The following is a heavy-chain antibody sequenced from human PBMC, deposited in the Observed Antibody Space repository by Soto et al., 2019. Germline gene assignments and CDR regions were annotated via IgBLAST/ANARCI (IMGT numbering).Heavy chain of an antibody. D-gene: IGHD6-13*01. V-gene: IGHV6-1*01. Sequence: SQTLSLTCAISGDSVSSNSAAWNWIRRSPSRGLEWLGKTYYRSKWYYDYAVSVESRITFNPDTSKNQLSLHLNSVTPEDTAVYYCARYSSPLGQYAFDIWGQGTMVTVSS. J-gene: IGHJ3*02. CDR1: GDSVSSNSAA. CDR3: ARYSSPLGQYAFDI. CDR2: TYYRSKWYY.